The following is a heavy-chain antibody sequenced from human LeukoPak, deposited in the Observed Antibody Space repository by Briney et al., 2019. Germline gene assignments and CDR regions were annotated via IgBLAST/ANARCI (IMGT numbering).Heavy chain of an antibody. CDR3: ARDSSPPNYYYYYGMDV. V-gene: IGHV1-2*02. CDR1: GYTFTGYY. CDR2: INPNSGGT. J-gene: IGHJ6*02. Sequence: ASVKVSCKASGYTFTGYYMHWVRQAPGQGLEWMGWINPNSGGTNYAQKFQGRVTMTRDTSISTAYMELSRLRSDDTAVYYCARDSSPPNYYYYYGMDVWGQGTTVTVSS.